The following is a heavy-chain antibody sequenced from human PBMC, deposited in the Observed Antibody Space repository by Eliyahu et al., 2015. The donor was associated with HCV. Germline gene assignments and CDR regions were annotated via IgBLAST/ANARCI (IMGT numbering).Heavy chain of an antibody. J-gene: IGHJ6*03. CDR1: GFTFXDYA. CDR3: AKDAPRFLEWSAQYYMDV. V-gene: IGHV3-9*01. D-gene: IGHD3-3*01. CDR2: ISWNSGSI. Sequence: EVQLVESGGGLVQPGRSLRLSCAASGFTFXDYAMHWVRQAPGKGLGGVSGISWNSGSIGYADSVKGRFTISRDNAKNSLYLQMNSLRAEDTALYYCAKDAPRFLEWSAQYYMDVWGKGTTVTVSS.